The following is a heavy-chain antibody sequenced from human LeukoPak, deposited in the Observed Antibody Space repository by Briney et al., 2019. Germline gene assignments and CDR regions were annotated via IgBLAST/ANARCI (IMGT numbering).Heavy chain of an antibody. J-gene: IGHJ4*02. CDR1: GYTFTSYG. Sequence: ASVKVSCKASGYTFTSYGISWVRQAPGQGLEWMGWISAYNGNTNYAQKLQGRVTMTTDTSTSTAYMELRSLRSDDTAMYYCAREFVDGYSGYGSFDYWGQGTLVTVSS. V-gene: IGHV1-18*04. CDR2: ISAYNGNT. CDR3: AREFVDGYSGYGSFDY. D-gene: IGHD5-12*01.